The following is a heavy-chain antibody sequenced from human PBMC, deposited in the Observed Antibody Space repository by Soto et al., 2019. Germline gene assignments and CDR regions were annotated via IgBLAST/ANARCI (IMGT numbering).Heavy chain of an antibody. V-gene: IGHV1-69*01. CDR2: IIPIFGTA. D-gene: IGHD3-9*01. CDR3: ARDRARPGYPTGYYYYGMDV. Sequence: KVSCKASGGTFSSYAISWLRQAPGQGLEWMGGIIPIFGTANYAQKFQGRVTITADESTSTAYMELSSLRSEDTAVYYCARDRARPGYPTGYYYYGMDVWGQGTTVTVSS. J-gene: IGHJ6*02. CDR1: GGTFSSYA.